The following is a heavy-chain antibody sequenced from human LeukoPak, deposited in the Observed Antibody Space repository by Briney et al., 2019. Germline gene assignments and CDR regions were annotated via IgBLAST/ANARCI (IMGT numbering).Heavy chain of an antibody. V-gene: IGHV3-23*01. J-gene: IGHJ6*03. CDR1: GFTFSSYA. D-gene: IGHD3-3*01. Sequence: PGGSLRLSCAASGFTFSSYAMSWVRQAPGKGLEWVSAISSSGGSTYYADSVKGRFTISRDNSKNTLYLQMNSLRAEDTAVYYCANTDYDFWSGYYSPRPMDVWGKGTTVTVSS. CDR2: ISSSGGST. CDR3: ANTDYDFWSGYYSPRPMDV.